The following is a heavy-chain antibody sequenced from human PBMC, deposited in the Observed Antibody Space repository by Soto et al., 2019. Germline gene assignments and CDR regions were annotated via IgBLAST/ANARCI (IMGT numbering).Heavy chain of an antibody. CDR2: IIPIFGTA. J-gene: IGHJ4*02. V-gene: IGHV1-69*13. CDR1: GGTFSSYA. CDR3: ARERYDSRGPADY. Sequence: GASVKVSCKASGGTFSSYAISWVRQAPGQGLEWMGGIIPIFGTANYAQKFQGRVTITADESTSTAYMELSSLRSEDTAVYYCARERYDSRGPADYWGQGTLVTVSS. D-gene: IGHD3-22*01.